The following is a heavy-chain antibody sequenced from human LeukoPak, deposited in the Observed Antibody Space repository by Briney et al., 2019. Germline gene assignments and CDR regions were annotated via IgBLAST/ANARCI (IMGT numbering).Heavy chain of an antibody. CDR3: ARDYASGSYHFDY. CDR1: GGSISSGDYY. V-gene: IGHV4-30-4*01. J-gene: IGHJ4*01. Sequence: YPSQTLSLTCTVSGGSISSGDYYWTWIRQPPGKGLECIGYVYHSGSTYYTPSLKSRVIISIDTSKSQFSLNLRSVTAADTAVYYCARDYASGSYHFDYWGHGTLVTVSS. D-gene: IGHD3-10*01. CDR2: VYHSGST.